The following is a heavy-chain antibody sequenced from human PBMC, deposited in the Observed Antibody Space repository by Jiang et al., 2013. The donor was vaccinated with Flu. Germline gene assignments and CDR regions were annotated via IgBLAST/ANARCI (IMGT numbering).Heavy chain of an antibody. J-gene: IGHJ3*02. D-gene: IGHD3-22*01. CDR3: AREAITMIVVVSTETADDAFDI. CDR1: GGTFSSYA. Sequence: SGAEVKKPGSSVKVSCKASGGTFSSYAISWVRQAPGQGLEWMGRIIPILGIANYAQKFQGRVTITADKSTSTAYMELSGLRSEDTAVYYCAREAITMIVVVSTETADDAFDIWGQGTMVTVSS. V-gene: IGHV1-69*04. CDR2: IIPILGIA.